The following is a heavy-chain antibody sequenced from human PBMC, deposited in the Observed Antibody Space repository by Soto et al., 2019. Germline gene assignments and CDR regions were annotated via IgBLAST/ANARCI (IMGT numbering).Heavy chain of an antibody. D-gene: IGHD3-10*01. V-gene: IGHV3-74*01. CDR3: ARELLWSGELLGYYYYYGMDV. CDR2: INSDGSST. CDR1: GFTFSSYW. Sequence: GSLRLSCAASGFTFSSYWMHWVRQAPGKGLVWVSRINSDGSSTSYADSVKGRFTISRDNAKNTLYLQMNSLRAEDTAVYYCARELLWSGELLGYYYYYGMDVWGQGTTVTVSS. J-gene: IGHJ6*02.